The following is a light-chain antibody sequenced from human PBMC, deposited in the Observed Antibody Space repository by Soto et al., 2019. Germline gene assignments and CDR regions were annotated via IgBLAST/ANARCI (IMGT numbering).Light chain of an antibody. J-gene: IGKJ1*01. V-gene: IGKV3-15*01. CDR2: GSS. CDR1: QSVSSN. CDR3: QQYNNWPT. Sequence: EIVMTQSPATLSVSPGERATLSCRASQSVSSNLAWYQQKPGQAPMLLIYGSSTRATGIPARFSGSGSGTECTLTLSSLQSEDFAVYYWQQYNNWPTFGQGTKVEIK.